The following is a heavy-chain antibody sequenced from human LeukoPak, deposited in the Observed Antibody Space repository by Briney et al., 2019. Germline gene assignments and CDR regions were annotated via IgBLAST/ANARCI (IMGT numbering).Heavy chain of an antibody. D-gene: IGHD3-3*01. J-gene: IGHJ4*02. CDR3: ARDGDFWSGYYCDY. CDR1: GYTFTGYY. CDR2: INPNSGGT. V-gene: IGHV1-2*06. Sequence: ASVKVSCKASGYTFTGYYMHWVRQAPGQGLEWMGRINPNSGGTNYAQKFQGRVTMTRDTSISTAYMELSSLRSDDTAVYYCARDGDFWSGYYCDYWGQGTQVTVSS.